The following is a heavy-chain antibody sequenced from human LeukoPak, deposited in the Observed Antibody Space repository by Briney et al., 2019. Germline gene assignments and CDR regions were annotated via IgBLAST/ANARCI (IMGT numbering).Heavy chain of an antibody. CDR1: GYTFTSYD. D-gene: IGHD3-10*01. CDR2: MNPNSGNT. CDR3: ARGPPYYGPYYYMDV. J-gene: IGHJ6*03. V-gene: IGHV1-8*01. Sequence: ASVKVSCKASGYTFTSYDINWVRQATGQGLEWMGWMNPNSGNTGYAQKFQGRVTMTRNTSISTAYMELSSLRSEDTAVYYCARGPPYYGPYYYMDVWGKGTTVTVSS.